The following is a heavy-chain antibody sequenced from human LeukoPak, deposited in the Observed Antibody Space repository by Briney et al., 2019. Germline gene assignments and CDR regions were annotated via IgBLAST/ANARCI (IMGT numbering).Heavy chain of an antibody. V-gene: IGHV3-23*01. CDR1: GLTFTNYA. J-gene: IGHJ4*02. Sequence: GGSLRLSCGASGLTFTNYAMSWVRQAPGKGLESVSDISSTGGTTAYADSVKGRFTISRDNSRNTLYLQMNSLRAEDTAVYYCARADRYGTTWYGRVDYWGQGTLVTVSS. CDR3: ARADRYGTTWYGRVDY. D-gene: IGHD6-13*01. CDR2: ISSTGGTT.